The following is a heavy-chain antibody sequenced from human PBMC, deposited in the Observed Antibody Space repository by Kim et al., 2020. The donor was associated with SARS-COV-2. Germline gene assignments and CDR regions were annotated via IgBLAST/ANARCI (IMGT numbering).Heavy chain of an antibody. J-gene: IGHJ5*02. D-gene: IGHD3-16*02. CDR1: GYNFDTFW. Sequence: GESLKISCKGSGYNFDTFWIGWVRQMPGKGLEWMGMIYPRDSDTRYSPSFQGQVTISVDKSINTAYLHWSSLKASDTAMYYCARRSYHDVPYWFDPWGQGTLVTVSS. CDR3: ARRSYHDVPYWFDP. V-gene: IGHV5-51*01. CDR2: IYPRDSDT.